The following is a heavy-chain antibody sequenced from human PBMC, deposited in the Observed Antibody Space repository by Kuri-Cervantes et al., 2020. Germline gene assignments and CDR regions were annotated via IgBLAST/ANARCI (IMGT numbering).Heavy chain of an antibody. J-gene: IGHJ4*02. CDR1: GFTFSDYP. CDR3: AKDLGDLLTGYYPDY. CDR2: ISGSGDRT. D-gene: IGHD3-9*01. V-gene: IGHV3-23*01. Sequence: LSLTCAASGFTFSDYPMSWVRQAPGRGLEWVSAISGSGDRTYYADSVRGRFTISRDTSTNTLYLQMNSLRAEDTAVYYCAKDLGDLLTGYYPDYWGQGTLVTVSS.